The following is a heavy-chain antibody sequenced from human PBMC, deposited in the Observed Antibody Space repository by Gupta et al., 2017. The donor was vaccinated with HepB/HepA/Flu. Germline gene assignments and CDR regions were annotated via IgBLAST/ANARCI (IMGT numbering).Heavy chain of an antibody. CDR1: VASTGVCTW. V-gene: IGHV4-4*03. CDR3: ARDLTGQLASY. D-gene: IGHD6-13*01. Sequence: QVQLRERAPGLVNPPGTLSSTCVVPVASTGVCTWWSWVRQPPGKGLEWIGEIYHSGSTNYNPSLKSRVTISVDKSKNQFSLKLSSVTAADTAVYYCARDLTGQLASYWGQGTLVTVSS. J-gene: IGHJ4*02. CDR2: IYHSGST.